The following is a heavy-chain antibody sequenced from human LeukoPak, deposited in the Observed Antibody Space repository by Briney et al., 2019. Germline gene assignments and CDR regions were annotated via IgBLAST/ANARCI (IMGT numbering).Heavy chain of an antibody. Sequence: PGGSLRLSCAASGFTFSSYGMNWVRQAPGTGRGGVSYVSPSSSSIYYAGSVKGRFTISRDNAKNSLYLQMNSLRAEDTAVYYCAREHTPYGSGCTAAYWGQGTLVTVSS. CDR2: VSPSSSSI. V-gene: IGHV3-48*01. D-gene: IGHD6-19*01. CDR3: AREHTPYGSGCTAAY. CDR1: GFTFSSYG. J-gene: IGHJ4*02.